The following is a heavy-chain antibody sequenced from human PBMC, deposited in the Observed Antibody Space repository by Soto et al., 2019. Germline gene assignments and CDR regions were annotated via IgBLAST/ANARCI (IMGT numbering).Heavy chain of an antibody. CDR3: VKGGEDITSLYGMHV. CDR2: ISSGGTYL. Sequence: VGSLRLSCAGSGFTFRTHTLVWVRHAPGKGLEWVSSISSGGTYLEYAHSVKGRFAISRDDAKDSVFLQMNSLKTDDTAVYYCVKGGEDITSLYGMHVWGQGTTVSVSS. D-gene: IGHD3-16*01. J-gene: IGHJ6*02. V-gene: IGHV3-21*06. CDR1: GFTFRTHT.